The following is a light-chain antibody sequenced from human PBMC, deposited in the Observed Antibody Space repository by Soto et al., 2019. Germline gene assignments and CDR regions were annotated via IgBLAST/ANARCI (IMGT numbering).Light chain of an antibody. CDR1: NIRANS. V-gene: IGLV3-21*02. Sequence: SYELTQTPSVSVAPGQTARITCGGNNIRANSVHWYHQKPGQAPVVVVYDDSARPSGIPERFSGSKSGNTATLTISRVEAGDEADYYCHVWDSDTDHVVFGGGTKVTVL. J-gene: IGLJ2*01. CDR2: DDS. CDR3: HVWDSDTDHVV.